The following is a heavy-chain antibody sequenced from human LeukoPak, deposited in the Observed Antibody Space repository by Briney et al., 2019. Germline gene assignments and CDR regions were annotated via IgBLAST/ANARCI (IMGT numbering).Heavy chain of an antibody. J-gene: IGHJ4*02. D-gene: IGHD6-6*01. CDR2: MNPNSGNT. V-gene: IGHV1-8*01. CDR1: GYTFTSYD. Sequence: GASVTVSCNASGYTFTSYDINWVRQAPGQGLEWMGWMNPNSGNTGYAQKFQGRVTMTRNTSISTAYMELSSLRSEDTAVYYCARVGGSSSSEFDYWGQGTLVTVSS. CDR3: ARVGGSSSSEFDY.